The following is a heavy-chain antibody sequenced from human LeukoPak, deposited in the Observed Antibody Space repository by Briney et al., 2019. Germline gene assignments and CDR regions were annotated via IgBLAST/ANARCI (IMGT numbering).Heavy chain of an antibody. V-gene: IGHV3-30-3*01. CDR2: ISYDGSTK. CDR3: ARGQWLPYDD. J-gene: IGHJ4*02. CDR1: GFTFSSYA. Sequence: GGSLRLSCAASGFTFSSYAMHWVRQAPGKGLEWVAVISYDGSTKYYADSVKGRFTISRDNSKNTLYLQMNSLRAEDTAVYYCARGQWLPYDDWGQGTLVTVSS. D-gene: IGHD6-19*01.